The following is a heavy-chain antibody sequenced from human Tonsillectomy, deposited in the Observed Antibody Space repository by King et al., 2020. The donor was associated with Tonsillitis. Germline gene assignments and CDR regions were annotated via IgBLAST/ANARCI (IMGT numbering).Heavy chain of an antibody. Sequence: VQLVESGGGVVQPGRSLRLSCAASGFTFSNCAMHWVRQAPGKGPEWVAVVSFDGIDKYYGDSVKGRFTISRDNSKKTVYLQMNSLRAEDKAGYYCAKDRGGNILTGYYSILDYWGQGALVTVSS. D-gene: IGHD3-9*01. CDR2: VSFDGIDK. J-gene: IGHJ4*02. CDR1: GFTFSNCA. CDR3: AKDRGGNILTGYYSILDY. V-gene: IGHV3-30*18.